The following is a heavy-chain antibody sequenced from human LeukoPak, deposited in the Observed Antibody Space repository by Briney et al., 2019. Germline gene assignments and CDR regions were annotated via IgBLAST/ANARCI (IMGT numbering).Heavy chain of an antibody. D-gene: IGHD3-10*02. Sequence: GGSLRLSCATSGCNFDRYTIHWVRQAPGKGLEWVSLAGWAGGTTFYSDSVRGRFTISRDSGRKSVYLQMNSLTTDDTAFYFCAKELDTMFFDYWGQGALVTVSS. V-gene: IGHV3-43*01. CDR3: AKELDTMFFDY. CDR2: AGWAGGTT. CDR1: GCNFDRYT. J-gene: IGHJ4*02.